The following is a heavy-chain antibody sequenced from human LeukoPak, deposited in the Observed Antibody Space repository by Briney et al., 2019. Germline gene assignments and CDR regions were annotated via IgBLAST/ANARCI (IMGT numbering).Heavy chain of an antibody. CDR1: GFTFSSYG. D-gene: IGHD2-15*01. Sequence: GGSLRLSCAASGFTFSSYGMHWVRQAPGKGLEWVAVIWYDGSNKYYADSVKGRFTISRDNSKNTLYLQMNSLRAEDTAVYYCARDPGGYCSGGSCYSFDYWGQGTLVTVSS. CDR2: IWYDGSNK. J-gene: IGHJ4*02. V-gene: IGHV3-33*01. CDR3: ARDPGGYCSGGSCYSFDY.